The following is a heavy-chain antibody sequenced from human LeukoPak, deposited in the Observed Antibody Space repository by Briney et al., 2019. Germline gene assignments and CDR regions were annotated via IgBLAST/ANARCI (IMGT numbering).Heavy chain of an antibody. D-gene: IGHD3-22*01. V-gene: IGHV4-34*01. CDR2: INHSGST. J-gene: IGHJ6*02. CDR3: ARVSYYYDSSGYPIYYYYYGMDV. Sequence: SETLSLTCAVYGGSFSGYYWSWIRQPPGKGLEWIGEINHSGSTNYNPSLKSRVTISVDTSKNQFSLKLSSVTAADTAVYYCARVSYYYDSSGYPIYYYYYGMDVWGQGTTVTVSS. CDR1: GGSFSGYY.